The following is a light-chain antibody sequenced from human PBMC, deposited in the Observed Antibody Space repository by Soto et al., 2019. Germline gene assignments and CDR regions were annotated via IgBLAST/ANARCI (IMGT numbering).Light chain of an antibody. CDR3: SSYTYSSTPYV. V-gene: IGLV2-14*01. CDR2: EVS. Sequence: QSALTQPASVSGSPGQSITISCTGTSSDVCGYNYVSWYQQHPGKAPKLMIYEVSYRPSGVSNRFSGSKSGNTASLTISGLQAEDEADYYCSSYTYSSTPYVFGTGTKLTVL. CDR1: SSDVCGYNY. J-gene: IGLJ1*01.